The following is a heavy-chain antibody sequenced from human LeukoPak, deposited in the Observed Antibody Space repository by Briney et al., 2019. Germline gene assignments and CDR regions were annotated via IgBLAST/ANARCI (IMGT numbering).Heavy chain of an antibody. V-gene: IGHV3-11*04. CDR1: GFTFSDYY. Sequence: GGSLRLSCAASGFTFSDYYMSWIRQAPGKGLEWVSYISSSGSTIYYADSVKGRFTISRDNAKNSLYLQMNSLRAEDTAVYYCALITMIVVDENDYWGQGTLVTVSS. CDR2: ISSSGSTI. CDR3: ALITMIVVDENDY. D-gene: IGHD3-22*01. J-gene: IGHJ4*02.